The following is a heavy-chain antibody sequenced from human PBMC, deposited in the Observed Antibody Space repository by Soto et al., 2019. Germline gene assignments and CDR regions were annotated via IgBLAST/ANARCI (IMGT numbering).Heavy chain of an antibody. V-gene: IGHV3-23*01. CDR1: GFTFSRHA. D-gene: IGHD6-13*01. J-gene: IGHJ4*02. CDR3: AKDPRAYSTNMGYYFDY. CDR2: LSAFDNT. Sequence: EVQLLESGGGLVQPGGSLRLSCAASGFTFSRHAMRWVRQAPGKGLEWVSTLSAFDNTYYADSVKGRFIISRDISKNTLSLQMNSLRVDDTAVYYCAKDPRAYSTNMGYYFDYWGQGSRVTVSS.